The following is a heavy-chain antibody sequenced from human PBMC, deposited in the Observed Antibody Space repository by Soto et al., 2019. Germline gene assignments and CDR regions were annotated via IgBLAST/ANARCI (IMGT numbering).Heavy chain of an antibody. Sequence: QVQLVESGGGVVQPGRSLRLSCAASGSAFSGYSMHWVRQAPGKGLEWVAIISYDGTNTYYADSVRGRFTVSRDNSRNTLNLQMNSLRVEDTAVYYCATSSPHFDNWGQGTPVTVSS. V-gene: IGHV3-30-3*01. J-gene: IGHJ4*02. CDR3: ATSSPHFDN. CDR1: GSAFSGYS. CDR2: ISYDGTNT.